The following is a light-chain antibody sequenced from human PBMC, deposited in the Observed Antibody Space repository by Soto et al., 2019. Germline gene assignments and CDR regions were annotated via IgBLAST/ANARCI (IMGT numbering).Light chain of an antibody. V-gene: IGLV4-69*01. CDR3: QTWGTGIHVV. Sequence: QSVLTQSPSASASLGASVKLTCTLSSGHSSYAIAWHQQQPEKGPRYLMKLDSDGSHTKGDAIPDRFSGSSSAAERYLTISHLQSEDDADYYCQTWGTGIHVVFGGGTKLTVL. J-gene: IGLJ2*01. CDR1: SGHSSYA. CDR2: LDSDGSH.